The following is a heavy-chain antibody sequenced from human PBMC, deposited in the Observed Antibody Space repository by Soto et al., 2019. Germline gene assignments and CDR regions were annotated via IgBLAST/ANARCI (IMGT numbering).Heavy chain of an antibody. J-gene: IGHJ5*02. V-gene: IGHV1-3*01. D-gene: IGHD2-2*02. CDR1: GYTFTSYA. CDR3: AREVRLLYGGWFDP. CDR2: INAGNGNT. Sequence: QVQLVQSGAEVKKPGASVKVSCKASGYTFTSYAMHWVRQAPGQRLGWMGWINAGNGNTKYSQKFQGRVTITRDTSESTAYMELSSLRSEDTAVYYFAREVRLLYGGWFDPWGQGTLVTVSS.